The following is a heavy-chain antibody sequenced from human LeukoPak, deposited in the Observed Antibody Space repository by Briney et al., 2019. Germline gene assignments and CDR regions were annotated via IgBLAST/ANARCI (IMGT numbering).Heavy chain of an antibody. V-gene: IGHV3-48*03. Sequence: GGSHRLSCAASGFTFSSYEMNWVRQAPGKGLDWVSYISSSGSTIYYADSVKGRFTISRDNAKNSLYLQMNSLRAEDTAVYYCTRGRYYLDSSTYPPDYCGQGALVSVSS. CDR1: GFTFSSYE. D-gene: IGHD3-22*01. CDR2: ISSSGSTI. CDR3: TRGRYYLDSSTYPPDY. J-gene: IGHJ4*02.